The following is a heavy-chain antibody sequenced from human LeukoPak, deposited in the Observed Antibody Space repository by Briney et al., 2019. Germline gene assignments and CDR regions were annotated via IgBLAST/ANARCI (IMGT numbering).Heavy chain of an antibody. Sequence: SETLSLTCTVSGGSISSYYWSWIRQPPGKGLEWIGYIYYSGSTYYNPSLKSRVTISVDTSKNQFSLKLSSVTAADTAVYYCARADQRLYTSGWTYHFDYWGQGTLVTVSS. V-gene: IGHV4-59*08. J-gene: IGHJ4*02. CDR2: IYYSGST. D-gene: IGHD6-19*01. CDR3: ARADQRLYTSGWTYHFDY. CDR1: GGSISSYY.